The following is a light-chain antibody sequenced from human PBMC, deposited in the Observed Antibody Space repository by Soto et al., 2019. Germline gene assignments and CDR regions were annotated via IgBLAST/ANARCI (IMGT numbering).Light chain of an antibody. J-gene: IGKJ5*01. V-gene: IGKV1-39*01. CDR3: KQSYSSLATR. Sequence: DIQMTQSPSSLSASVGDRVTITCRASESISRHLNWYQQKPGKAPNILIYAASTLQTGVPSRFSGSGSGTDFTLTISSLQPEDFATYYCKQSYSSLATRFGQGTRLEIK. CDR2: AAS. CDR1: ESISRH.